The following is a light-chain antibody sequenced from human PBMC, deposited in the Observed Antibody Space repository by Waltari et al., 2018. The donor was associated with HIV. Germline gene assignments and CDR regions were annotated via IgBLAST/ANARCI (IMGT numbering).Light chain of an antibody. CDR1: SSNIGSNT. CDR3: AAWDDSLNGYV. Sequence: QSVLTQPPSASGTPGQRITFPCSGSSSNIGSNTVNWYQQLPGTAPKLLIYSNYQRPSGVPDRFSGSKSGTSASLAISGLQSEDEADYYCAAWDDSLNGYVFGTGTKVTVL. V-gene: IGLV1-44*01. CDR2: SNY. J-gene: IGLJ1*01.